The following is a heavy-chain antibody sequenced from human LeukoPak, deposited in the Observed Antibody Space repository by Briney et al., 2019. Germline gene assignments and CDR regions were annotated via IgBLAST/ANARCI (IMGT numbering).Heavy chain of an antibody. J-gene: IGHJ5*02. Sequence: EASVKVSCKASGYTFTEYYMHWVRQAPGQGLEWMGWISSHNGYTKYAQKFQGRVTMTTDTSMSTAYMELGSLRSDDTAVYYCARRRAVAGVNWFDPWGQGTLVTVSS. CDR2: ISSHNGYT. D-gene: IGHD6-19*01. CDR3: ARRRAVAGVNWFDP. V-gene: IGHV1-18*04. CDR1: GYTFTEYY.